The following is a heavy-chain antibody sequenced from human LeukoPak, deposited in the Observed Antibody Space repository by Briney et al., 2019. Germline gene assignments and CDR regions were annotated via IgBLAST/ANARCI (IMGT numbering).Heavy chain of an antibody. V-gene: IGHV4-59*12. CDR2: ISYSGST. CDR1: GGSISSYY. D-gene: IGHD5/OR15-5a*01. Sequence: SETLSLTCTVSGGSISSYYWSWIRQPPGKGLEWIGYISYSGSTKYNPSLKSRASISVDTSKNQFSLKLSSMTAADTAVYYCARCLRLSLTSDYDYWGQGTLVTVSS. J-gene: IGHJ4*02. CDR3: ARCLRLSLTSDYDY.